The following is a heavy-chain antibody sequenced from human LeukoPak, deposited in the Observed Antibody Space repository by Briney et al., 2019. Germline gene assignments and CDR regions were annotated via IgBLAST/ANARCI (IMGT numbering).Heavy chain of an antibody. CDR2: IGTAGDT. J-gene: IGHJ5*02. V-gene: IGHV3-13*01. CDR3: ARARGGSNWFDP. Sequence: GGSLRLSCAASGFTFSSYDMHWVRQATGTGLEWVSAIGTAGDTYYPGSVKGRFTISRENAKNSLYLQMNSLRAGDTAVYYCARARGGSNWFDPWGQGTLVTVSS. CDR1: GFTFSSYD. D-gene: IGHD5-12*01.